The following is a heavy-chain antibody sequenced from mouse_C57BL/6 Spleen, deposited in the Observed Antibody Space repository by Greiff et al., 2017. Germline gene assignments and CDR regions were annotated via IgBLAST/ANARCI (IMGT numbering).Heavy chain of an antibody. D-gene: IGHD3-3*01. V-gene: IGHV7-3*01. CDR1: GFTFTDYY. J-gene: IGHJ2*01. CDR3: ARSANFDY. Sequence: DVKLEESGGGLVQPGGSLSLSCAASGFTFTDYYMSWVRQPPGKALEWLGFIRNKDNGYTTEYSASVKGRFTISRDNSQSILYLQMNALRAEDSATYYCARSANFDYWGQGTTRTVSS. CDR2: IRNKDNGYTT.